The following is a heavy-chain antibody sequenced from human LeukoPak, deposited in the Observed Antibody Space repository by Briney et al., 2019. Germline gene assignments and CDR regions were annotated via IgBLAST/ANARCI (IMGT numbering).Heavy chain of an antibody. V-gene: IGHV3-11*01. CDR3: ASGGRRYCSTAGCYGGSWFDP. CDR1: GFSFSDYY. J-gene: IGHJ5*02. CDR2: ISSSGSAI. D-gene: IGHD2-2*01. Sequence: GGSLRLSCAASGFSFSDYYMSWIRQAPGQGLEWVSYISSSGSAIYYADSVKGRFTISRDNAKNSLYLQMDSLRAGDTAVYYCASGGRRYCSTAGCYGGSWFDPWGQGTLVTVSS.